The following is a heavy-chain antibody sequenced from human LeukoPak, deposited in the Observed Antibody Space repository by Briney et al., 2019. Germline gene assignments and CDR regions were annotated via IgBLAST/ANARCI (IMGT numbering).Heavy chain of an antibody. V-gene: IGHV3-30-3*01. Sequence: PGESLRLSCAASGFTFSSYAMHWIRQPPGKGLEGVAFISYDGSNKYYADYVKGRFTISRDNSKKELYLQMNRVRAEDAAVYYCARDSRVVTTFGGFDYWGKGTLVRVS. CDR3: ARDSRVVTTFGGFDY. D-gene: IGHD4-23*01. CDR1: GFTFSSYA. CDR2: ISYDGSNK. J-gene: IGHJ4*02.